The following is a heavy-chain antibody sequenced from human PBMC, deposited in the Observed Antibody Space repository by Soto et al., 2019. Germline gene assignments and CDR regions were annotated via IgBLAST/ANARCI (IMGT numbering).Heavy chain of an antibody. D-gene: IGHD3-9*01. CDR1: GYTFTRYD. CDR3: ARGPGFDILTGYANYSYYHMAV. Sequence: ASVKVSCKASGYTFTRYDINCVRQATGQGLEWMGWMNPNSGNTGYAQKFQGRVTMTRNTSISTAYMELSSLRSEDTAVYYCARGPGFDILTGYANYSYYHMAVWGRGTPVTVSS. CDR2: MNPNSGNT. V-gene: IGHV1-8*01. J-gene: IGHJ6*03.